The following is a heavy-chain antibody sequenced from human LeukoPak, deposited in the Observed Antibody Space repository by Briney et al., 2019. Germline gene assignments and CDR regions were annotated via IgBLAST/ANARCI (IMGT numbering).Heavy chain of an antibody. CDR3: AKDRGYSY. D-gene: IGHD2-2*02. CDR2: ISGSGGST. V-gene: IGHV3-23*01. CDR1: VFTLSSDS. Sequence: GGSLRLSCAASVFTLSSDSMIWVRQALWKGLEWVSAISGSGGSTYYADSVKGRFTISRDNSKNTLYLQMNSLRAEDTAVYYCAKDRGYSYWGQGTLVTVSS. J-gene: IGHJ4*02.